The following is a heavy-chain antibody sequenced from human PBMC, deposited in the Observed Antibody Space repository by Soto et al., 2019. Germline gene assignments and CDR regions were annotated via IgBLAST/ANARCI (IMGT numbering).Heavy chain of an antibody. CDR1: GGSTSSGGYY. V-gene: IGHV4-31*03. Sequence: PSETLSLTCTVSGGSTSSGGYYWSWIRQHPGKGLEWIGYIYYSGSTYYNPSLKSRVTISVDTSKNQFSLKLSSVTAADTAVYYCARDQRVGSSSWYANWFDPWGQGTLVTVSS. CDR2: IYYSGST. J-gene: IGHJ5*02. D-gene: IGHD6-13*01. CDR3: ARDQRVGSSSWYANWFDP.